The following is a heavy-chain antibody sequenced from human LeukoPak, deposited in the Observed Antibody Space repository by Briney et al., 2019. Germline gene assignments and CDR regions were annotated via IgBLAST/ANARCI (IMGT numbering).Heavy chain of an antibody. CDR3: ARVGERYSVSDIAPFDY. D-gene: IGHD3-10*01. V-gene: IGHV3-74*01. Sequence: GGSLRLSCAASGFTFSSYWMHWVRQAPGKGLVWVSRINSDGSSTSYADSVKGRFTISRDNAKNTLYLQTNSLRAEDTAVYYCARVGERYSVSDIAPFDYWGQGTLVTVSS. J-gene: IGHJ4*02. CDR2: INSDGSST. CDR1: GFTFSSYW.